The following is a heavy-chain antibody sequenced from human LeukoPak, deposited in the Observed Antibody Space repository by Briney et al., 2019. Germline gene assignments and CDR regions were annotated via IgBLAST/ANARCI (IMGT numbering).Heavy chain of an antibody. CDR3: ARGYMDTAMKGYYYGMDV. Sequence: ASVKVSCKASGYTFTSYGISWVRQAPGQGLEWMGWISAYNGNTNYAQKLQGRVTMTTDTSTSTAYMELSSLRSEDTAVYYCARGYMDTAMKGYYYGMDVWGQGTTVTVSS. D-gene: IGHD5-18*01. V-gene: IGHV1-18*01. CDR1: GYTFTSYG. J-gene: IGHJ6*02. CDR2: ISAYNGNT.